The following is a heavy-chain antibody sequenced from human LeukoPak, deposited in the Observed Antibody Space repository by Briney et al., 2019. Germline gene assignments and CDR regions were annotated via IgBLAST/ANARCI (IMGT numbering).Heavy chain of an antibody. Sequence: PGGSLRLSCAASGFTFSDYYMSWIRQAPGKGLEWVSYISSSGGTIYYADSVKGRFTISRDNAKNSLYLQMNSLRAEDTAVYYCARVTTSGSYKFDYWGQGTLVTVSS. CDR1: GFTFSDYY. V-gene: IGHV3-11*01. D-gene: IGHD3-10*01. CDR3: ARVTTSGSYKFDY. CDR2: ISSSGGTI. J-gene: IGHJ4*02.